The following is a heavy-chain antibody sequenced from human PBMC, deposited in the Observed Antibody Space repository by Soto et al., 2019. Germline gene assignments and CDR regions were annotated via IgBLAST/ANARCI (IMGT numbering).Heavy chain of an antibody. CDR2: ISAYNGNT. J-gene: IGHJ6*02. CDR3: ARPSIAAHYYYYGMDV. V-gene: IGHV1-18*01. D-gene: IGHD6-25*01. CDR1: GYTFTSYG. Sequence: QVQLVQSGAEVKKPGASVKVSCKASGYTFTSYGISWVRQAPGQGLEWMGWISAYNGNTNYAPKLQGRVTMTTDTSTSTAYMELRSLRSDDTAVYYCARPSIAAHYYYYGMDVWGQGTTVTVSS.